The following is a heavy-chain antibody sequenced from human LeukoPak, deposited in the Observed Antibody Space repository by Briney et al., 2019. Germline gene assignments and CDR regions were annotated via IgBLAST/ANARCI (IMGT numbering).Heavy chain of an antibody. V-gene: IGHV4-4*07. Sequence: PSETLSLTCTVSGGSISSYYWSWIRQPAGKGLEWIGRIYTSGSTNYNPSLKSRVTMSVDTSKNQFSLKLSSVTAADTAVYYCARWQNSGSYYGAFDTWGQGTMVTVSS. J-gene: IGHJ3*02. CDR1: GGSISSYY. D-gene: IGHD1-26*01. CDR3: ARWQNSGSYYGAFDT. CDR2: IYTSGST.